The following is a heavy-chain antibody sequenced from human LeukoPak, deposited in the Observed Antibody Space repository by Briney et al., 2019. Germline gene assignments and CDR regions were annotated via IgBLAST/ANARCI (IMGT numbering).Heavy chain of an antibody. V-gene: IGHV3-48*01. D-gene: IGHD2-2*02. CDR3: ARGGVVPAAIQGLGYYYYGMDV. CDR2: ISSSSSTI. CDR1: GFTFSSYS. J-gene: IGHJ6*02. Sequence: GGSLRLSCAASGFTFSSYSMNWVRQAPGEGLEWVSYISSSSSTIYYADSVKGRFTISRDNAKNSLYLQMNSLRAEDTAVYYCARGGVVPAAIQGLGYYYYGMDVWGQGTTVTVSS.